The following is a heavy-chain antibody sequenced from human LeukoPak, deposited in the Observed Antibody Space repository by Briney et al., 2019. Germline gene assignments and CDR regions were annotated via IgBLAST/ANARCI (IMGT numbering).Heavy chain of an antibody. Sequence: GGSLRLSCAASGFTFSSYAMSWVRQAPGKGLEWVSVISDSGGTTYYADSVKGRFTFSRDNSKNTLYLQMNSLRAEDMAVYYCAKGHGLYYFDYWGQGTLVTVSS. CDR3: AKGHGLYYFDY. CDR2: ISDSGGTT. CDR1: GFTFSSYA. J-gene: IGHJ4*02. V-gene: IGHV3-23*01.